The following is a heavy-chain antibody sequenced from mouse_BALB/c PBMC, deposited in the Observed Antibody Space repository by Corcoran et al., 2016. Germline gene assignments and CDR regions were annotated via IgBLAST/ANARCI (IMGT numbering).Heavy chain of an antibody. CDR2: IDPANGNT. Sequence: EVQLQQSGAELVKPGASVKLSCTASGFNLKDTYMHWVKQRPEQGLEWIGRIDPANGNTKYDPKFQGKATITADTSSNTAYLQLSSLTSEDTAVYYGARWDWYFDVWGAGTTVTVSS. J-gene: IGHJ1*01. CDR3: ARWDWYFDV. V-gene: IGHV14-3*02. CDR1: GFNLKDTY.